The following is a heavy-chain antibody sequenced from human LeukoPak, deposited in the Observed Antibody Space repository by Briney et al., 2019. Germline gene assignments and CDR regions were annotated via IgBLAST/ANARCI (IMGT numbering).Heavy chain of an antibody. CDR3: AKDGTMMGLNAFDI. J-gene: IGHJ3*02. Sequence: GGSLRLSCAASGFTFSSYGMHWVRQAPGKGLEWVAFIRYDGSNKYYADSVRGRFTISRDNSKNTLYLQMNSLRAEDTAVYYCAKDGTMMGLNAFDIWGQGTMVTVSS. CDR2: IRYDGSNK. D-gene: IGHD3-22*01. CDR1: GFTFSSYG. V-gene: IGHV3-30*02.